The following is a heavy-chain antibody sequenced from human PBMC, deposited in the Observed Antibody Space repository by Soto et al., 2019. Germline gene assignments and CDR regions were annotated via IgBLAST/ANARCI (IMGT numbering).Heavy chain of an antibody. D-gene: IGHD3-22*01. Sequence: GGSLRLSCAASGFTFSSYGMHWVRQAPCKGLEWVAVISYDGSNKYYADSVKGRFTISRDNSKNTLYLRMNSLRAEDTAVYYCAKVSVGSSGYYYNPMPYYFDYWGQGT. CDR3: AKVSVGSSGYYYNPMPYYFDY. V-gene: IGHV3-30*18. CDR2: ISYDGSNK. J-gene: IGHJ4*02. CDR1: GFTFSSYG.